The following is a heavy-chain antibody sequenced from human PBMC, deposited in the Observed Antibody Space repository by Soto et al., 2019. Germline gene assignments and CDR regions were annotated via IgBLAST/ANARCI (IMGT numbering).Heavy chain of an antibody. CDR1: GGSISSGDYY. V-gene: IGHV4-30-4*01. D-gene: IGHD5-12*01. J-gene: IGHJ4*02. CDR2: IYYSGST. Sequence: SETLSLTCTFSGGSISSGDYYLSWIRQPPGKGLEWIGYIYYSGSTYYNPSLKSRVTISVDTSKNQFSLKLSSVTAADTAVYYCARVSEVAKGYYFDYWGQGTLVTVSS. CDR3: ARVSEVAKGYYFDY.